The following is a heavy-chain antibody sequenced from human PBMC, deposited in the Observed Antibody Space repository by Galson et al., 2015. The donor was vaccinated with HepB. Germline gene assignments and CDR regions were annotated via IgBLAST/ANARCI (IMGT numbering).Heavy chain of an antibody. CDR2: ISASGGTI. V-gene: IGHV3-48*02. Sequence: SLRLSCAASGFTFSNYGMSWVRQAPGKGLEWVSTISASGGTIYYADSVKGRFTISRDNAKNSLYLQMNSLRDEDTAVYYCATEPGYSSGWYTHDYWGQGTLVTVSS. CDR3: ATEPGYSSGWYTHDY. D-gene: IGHD6-19*01. CDR1: GFTFSNYG. J-gene: IGHJ4*02.